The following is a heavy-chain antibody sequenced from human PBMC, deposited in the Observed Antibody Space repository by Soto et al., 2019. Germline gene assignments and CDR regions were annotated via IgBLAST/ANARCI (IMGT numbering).Heavy chain of an antibody. J-gene: IGHJ6*02. CDR2: ISGSSSYI. V-gene: IGHV3-21*01. D-gene: IGHD3-10*01. Sequence: EVQLVESGGGLVKPGGSLRLSYAASGFTFSSYSMSWVRQAPGKGLEWVSSISGSSSYIYYADSVKGRFTLSRDNAKNSLYLQMNSLRAEDTAVYYCARAPPKLLPDVWGQGTTVTVSS. CDR1: GFTFSSYS. CDR3: ARAPPKLLPDV.